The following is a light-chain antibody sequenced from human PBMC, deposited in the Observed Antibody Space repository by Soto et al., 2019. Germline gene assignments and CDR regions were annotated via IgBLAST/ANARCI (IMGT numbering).Light chain of an antibody. CDR3: QQSYSTPYT. V-gene: IGKV1-39*01. CDR1: QSLSSY. Sequence: DIQMPQSPSSLSASVGDRVPITCRASQSLSSYLNWYQQKPGQAPKLLIYAASSLQSGVPSRFSGSGSGTDFTLTISSLQPEDVATYDCQQSYSTPYTFGKGTKLEIK. J-gene: IGKJ2*01. CDR2: AAS.